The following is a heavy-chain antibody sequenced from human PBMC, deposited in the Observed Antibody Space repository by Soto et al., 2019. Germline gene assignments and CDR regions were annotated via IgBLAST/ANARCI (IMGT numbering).Heavy chain of an antibody. Sequence: QVQLQESGPGLVKPSETLSLTCTVSGGSISSYYWSWIRQPPGKGLEWIGYIYYSGSTNYNPSLKRRVTISVDTSKNQFPLKLSSVTAADTAVYYCARRYGYSFDYWGQGTLVTVSS. CDR3: ARRYGYSFDY. D-gene: IGHD1-1*01. CDR2: IYYSGST. V-gene: IGHV4-59*08. J-gene: IGHJ4*02. CDR1: GGSISSYY.